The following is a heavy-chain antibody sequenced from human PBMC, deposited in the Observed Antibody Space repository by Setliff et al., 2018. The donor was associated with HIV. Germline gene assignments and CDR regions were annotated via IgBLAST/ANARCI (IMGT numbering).Heavy chain of an antibody. V-gene: IGHV1-46*01. CDR1: GYTFISYY. CDR2: INPSGGST. CDR3: ARGKSWLQLTGGAYDY. Sequence: ASVKVSCKASGYTFISYYTYWVRQAPGQGLEWMGIINPSGGSTSYAQKFQGRLTMTRDTSTSTVYMELSSLRSKDTAVYYCARGKSWLQLTGGAYDYWGQGTLVTVSS. D-gene: IGHD5-12*01. J-gene: IGHJ4*02.